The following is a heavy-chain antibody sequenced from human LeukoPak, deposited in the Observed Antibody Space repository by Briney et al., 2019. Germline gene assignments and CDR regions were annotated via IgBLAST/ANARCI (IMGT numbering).Heavy chain of an antibody. Sequence: SETLSLTCTVSGGSISSYYWSWIRQPPGKGLEWIGYIYYSGSTNYNPSLKSRVTISVDTSKNQFSPKLSAVTAADTAVYYCAKLGRGGFELWGQGTLVTV. V-gene: IGHV4-59*08. J-gene: IGHJ4*02. D-gene: IGHD6-6*01. CDR1: GGSISSYY. CDR3: AKLGRGGFEL. CDR2: IYYSGST.